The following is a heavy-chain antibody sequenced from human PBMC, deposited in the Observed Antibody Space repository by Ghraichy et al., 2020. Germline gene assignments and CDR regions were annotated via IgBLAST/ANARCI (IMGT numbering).Heavy chain of an antibody. CDR3: ARVRGYCTGGVCPYWYYGMDV. Sequence: GGSLRLSCAASGFTFSSYWMHWVRQAPGKGLVWVSRINSDGSSTSYADSVKGRFTISRDNAKNTLYLQMNSLRAEDTAVYYCARVRGYCTGGVCPYWYYGMDVWGQGTTVTVSS. V-gene: IGHV3-74*01. D-gene: IGHD2-8*02. CDR2: INSDGSST. J-gene: IGHJ6*02. CDR1: GFTFSSYW.